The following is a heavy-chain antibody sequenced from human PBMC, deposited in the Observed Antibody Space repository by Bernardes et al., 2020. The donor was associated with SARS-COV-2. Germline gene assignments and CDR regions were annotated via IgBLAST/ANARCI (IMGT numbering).Heavy chain of an antibody. J-gene: IGHJ6*02. V-gene: IGHV3-43*01. CDR2: ITWDGSGS. CDR1: GFTFDDYN. D-gene: IGHD3-16*01. CDR3: AKDIEVGGVWGGMDV. Sequence: GGSLRLSCVASGFTFDDYNMYWVRQAPGKGLEWVSLITWDGSGSWYGDSVKGRFTISRDNSKNSLYLQMNSLRTEDTAFYYCAKDIEVGGVWGGMDVWGQWTTVTVSS.